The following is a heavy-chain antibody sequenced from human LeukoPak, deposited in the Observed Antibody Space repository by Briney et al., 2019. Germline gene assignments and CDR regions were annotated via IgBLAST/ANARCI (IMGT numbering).Heavy chain of an antibody. CDR2: IIPIFGTA. Sequence: SVKVSCKASGYTFTGYYMHWVRQAPGQGLEWMGGIIPIFGTANYAQKFQGRVTITADKSTSTAYMELSSLRSEDTAVYYCARDDSSGYATSDYWGQGTLVTVSS. J-gene: IGHJ4*02. CDR3: ARDDSSGYATSDY. CDR1: GYTFTGYY. V-gene: IGHV1-69*06. D-gene: IGHD3-22*01.